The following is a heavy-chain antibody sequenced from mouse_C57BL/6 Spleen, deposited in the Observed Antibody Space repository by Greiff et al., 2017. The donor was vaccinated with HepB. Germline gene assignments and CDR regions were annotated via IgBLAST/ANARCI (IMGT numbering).Heavy chain of an antibody. Sequence: QVQLQQPGAELVKPGASVKLSCKASGYTFTSYWMHWVKQRPGQGLEWIGMIHPNSGSTNYNEKFKSKATLTVDKSSSTAYMQLSSLTSEDSAVYYCARAAYCNYVDYFDYWGQGTTLTVSS. CDR1: GYTFTSYW. CDR3: ARAAYCNYVDYFDY. D-gene: IGHD2-1*01. J-gene: IGHJ2*01. CDR2: IHPNSGST. V-gene: IGHV1-64*01.